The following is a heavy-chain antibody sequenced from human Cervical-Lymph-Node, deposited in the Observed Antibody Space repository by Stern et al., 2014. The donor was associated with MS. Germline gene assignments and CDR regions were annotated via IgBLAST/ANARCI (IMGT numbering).Heavy chain of an antibody. D-gene: IGHD1-1*01. CDR1: GGTFSSYA. CDR2: IIPIFGTA. CDR3: ARDWVQLEHWFDP. Sequence: VQLVESGAEVKKPGSSGKVSCKASGGTFSSYAISWVRQAPGQGLEWMGGIIPIFGTANYAQKFQGRVTITADESTSTAYMELSSLRSEDTAVYYCARDWVQLEHWFDPWGQGTLVTVSS. V-gene: IGHV1-69*01. J-gene: IGHJ5*02.